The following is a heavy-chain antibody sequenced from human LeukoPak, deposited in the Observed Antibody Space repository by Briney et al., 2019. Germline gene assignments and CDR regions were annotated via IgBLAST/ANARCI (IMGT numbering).Heavy chain of an antibody. CDR1: GGSISSYY. CDR2: ISYSGST. D-gene: IGHD1-7*01. J-gene: IGHJ5*02. V-gene: IGHV4-59*01. CDR3: ARGNWNYASFWFDP. Sequence: SETLSLTCTVSGGSISSYYWSWIRQPPGKGLEWIGYISYSGSTNYNPSLRSRVSISVETSKNQFSLKLSSVTAADTAVYYCARGNWNYASFWFDPWGQGTLVTVSS.